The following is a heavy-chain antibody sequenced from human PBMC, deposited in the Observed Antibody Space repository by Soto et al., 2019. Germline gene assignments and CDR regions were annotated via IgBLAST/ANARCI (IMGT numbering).Heavy chain of an antibody. CDR3: AKDSGYCGGDCYLDAFDI. CDR1: GFTFSTYA. V-gene: IGHV3-23*01. J-gene: IGHJ3*02. Sequence: EVQLLESGGGLVQPGGSLRLSCAASGFTFSTYAITCVRQAPGKGLEWVSTFSAVGGRTYYADSVKGRFTISRDNSKNTLYLQMNSLRAEDTAVYYCAKDSGYCGGDCYLDAFDIWGQGTMVTVSS. CDR2: FSAVGGRT. D-gene: IGHD2-21*02.